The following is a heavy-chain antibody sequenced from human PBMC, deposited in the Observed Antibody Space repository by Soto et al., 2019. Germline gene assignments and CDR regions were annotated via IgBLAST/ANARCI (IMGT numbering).Heavy chain of an antibody. V-gene: IGHV4-59*08. Sequence: PSETLSLTCTVSGGSISSYYWSWIRQPPGKGLEWIGYIYYSGSTNYNPSLKSRVTISVDTSKNQFSLKLSSVTAADTAVYYCGRHPTTMVRGVTLKNNWFDPWGQGTLVTVSS. CDR3: GRHPTTMVRGVTLKNNWFDP. CDR1: GGSISSYY. J-gene: IGHJ5*02. CDR2: IYYSGST. D-gene: IGHD3-10*01.